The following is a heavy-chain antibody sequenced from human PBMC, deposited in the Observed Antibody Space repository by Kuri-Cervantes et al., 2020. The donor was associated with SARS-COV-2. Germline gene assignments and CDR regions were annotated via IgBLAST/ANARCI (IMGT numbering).Heavy chain of an antibody. CDR3: ARSKPGGWYFDL. J-gene: IGHJ2*01. CDR2: IKQDGSEK. V-gene: IGHV3-7*01. CDR1: VFTFSSCN. D-gene: IGHD3-16*01. Sequence: GESLKISCAGSVFTFSSCNMCWVRQAPGKGLEWVANIKQDGSEKYYVDSVKGRFTISRDNAKNSLYLQMNSLRAEDTAVYYCARSKPGGWYFDLWGRGTLVTVSS.